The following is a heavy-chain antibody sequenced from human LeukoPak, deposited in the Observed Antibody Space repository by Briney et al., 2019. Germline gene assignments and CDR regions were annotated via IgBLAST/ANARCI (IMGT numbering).Heavy chain of an antibody. CDR3: ARDSNPTDGRPHPPDY. D-gene: IGHD5-24*01. CDR2: IDPNSGGT. J-gene: IGHJ4*02. V-gene: IGHV1-2*02. Sequence: ASVKVSCKASGYTFTGYYMHWVRQAPGQGLEWMGWIDPNSGGTNYAQKFQGRVTMTRDTSISTAYMELSRLRSDDAAVYYCARDSNPTDGRPHPPDYWGQGTLVTVSS. CDR1: GYTFTGYY.